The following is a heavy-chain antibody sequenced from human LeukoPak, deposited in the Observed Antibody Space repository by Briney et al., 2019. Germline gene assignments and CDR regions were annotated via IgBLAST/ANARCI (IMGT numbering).Heavy chain of an antibody. CDR1: GFTFSSYG. J-gene: IGHJ4*02. V-gene: IGHV3-23*01. CDR2: ISGSGGST. Sequence: GGSLRLSCAASGFTFSSYGMSWVRQAPGKGLEWVSAISGSGGSTYYADSVKGRFTISRDNSKNTLYLQMNSLRAEDTAVYCCAKGHDYDYAMGYWGQGTLVTVSS. D-gene: IGHD3-16*01. CDR3: AKGHDYDYAMGY.